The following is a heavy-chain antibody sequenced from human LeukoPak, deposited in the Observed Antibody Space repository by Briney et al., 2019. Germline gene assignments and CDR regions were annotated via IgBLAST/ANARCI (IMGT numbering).Heavy chain of an antibody. CDR1: GYTFTSYD. J-gene: IGHJ6*03. CDR2: MNPNSGNT. Sequence: GASVKVSCKASGYTFTSYDINWVRQATGQGLEWMGWMNPNSGNTGYAQKFQGRVTITRNTSISTAYMELSSLRSEDTAVYYCARGRHDYVWGSYRYYYYYYMDVWGKGTTVTVSS. V-gene: IGHV1-8*03. D-gene: IGHD3-16*02. CDR3: ARGRHDYVWGSYRYYYYYYMDV.